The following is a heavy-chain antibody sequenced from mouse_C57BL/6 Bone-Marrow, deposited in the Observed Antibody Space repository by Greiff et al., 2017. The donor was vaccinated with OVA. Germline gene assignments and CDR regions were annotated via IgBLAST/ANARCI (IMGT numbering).Heavy chain of an antibody. Sequence: EVMLVESGGGSVQPGESLKLSCESNEYELPSHDMSWVRKTPEKRLELVAAINSDGGSTYYPDTMERRFIISRDNTKKTLYLQMSSPGSEDTAWYYCASYDYEVSYWGQGTLVTVSA. V-gene: IGHV5-2*03. CDR3: ASYDYEVSY. CDR1: EYELPSHD. J-gene: IGHJ3*01. CDR2: INSDGGST. D-gene: IGHD2-4*01.